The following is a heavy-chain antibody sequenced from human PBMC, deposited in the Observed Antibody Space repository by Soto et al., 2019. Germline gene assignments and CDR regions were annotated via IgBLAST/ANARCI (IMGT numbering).Heavy chain of an antibody. CDR1: GGSISSYY. V-gene: IGHV4-59*01. D-gene: IGHD4-17*01. CDR2: IYYSGST. CDR3: ARGVDYGDYFDY. Sequence: QVQLQESGPGLVKPSETLSLTCNVTGGSISSYYWSWIRQPPGKGLEWIGYIYYSGSTNYNPSLKSRVTISVYTSKNKFSLKLSSVTAADTAVYYCARGVDYGDYFDYWGQGTLVTVSS. J-gene: IGHJ4*02.